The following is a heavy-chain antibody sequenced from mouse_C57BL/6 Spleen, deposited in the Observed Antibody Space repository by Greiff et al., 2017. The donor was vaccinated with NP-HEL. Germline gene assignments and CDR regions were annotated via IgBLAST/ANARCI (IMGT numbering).Heavy chain of an antibody. J-gene: IGHJ2*01. CDR1: GYTFTSYW. D-gene: IGHD1-1*01. CDR3: AREGSGSPGY. Sequence: QVQLQQPGAELVRPGSSVKLSCKASGYTFTSYWMHWVKQRPIQGLEWIGNIDPSDSETHYNQKFKDKATLTVDKSSSTAYMQLSSLTSEDSAVYYCAREGSGSPGYWGQGTTLTVSS. V-gene: IGHV1-52*01. CDR2: IDPSDSET.